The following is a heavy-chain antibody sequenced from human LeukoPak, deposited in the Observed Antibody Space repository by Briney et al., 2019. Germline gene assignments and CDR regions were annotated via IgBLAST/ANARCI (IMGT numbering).Heavy chain of an antibody. CDR1: GGSISSYY. CDR3: ARRSGRPQNYYYYMDV. V-gene: IGHV4-59*12. Sequence: SETLSLTCTVSGGSISSYYWSWIRQPPGKGLERIGYIYYSGSTNYNPSLKSRVTISVDTSKNQFSLKLSSVTAADTAVYYCARRSGRPQNYYYYMDVWAKGPRSPSP. J-gene: IGHJ6*03. D-gene: IGHD6-19*01. CDR2: IYYSGST.